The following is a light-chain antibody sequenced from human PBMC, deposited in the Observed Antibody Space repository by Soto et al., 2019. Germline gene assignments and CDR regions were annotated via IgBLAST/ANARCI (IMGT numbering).Light chain of an antibody. CDR2: EVT. J-gene: IGLJ7*01. Sequence: QSALTQPPSASGSPGQSVTISCTGANSDVGSYDYVSWYQQHPGKAPKLIIYEVTKRPSGVPDRFSGSKSGNTASLTVSGLQAEDEADYYCSSYAGTNTRYLFGSGTQLTVL. V-gene: IGLV2-8*01. CDR1: NSDVGSYDY. CDR3: SSYAGTNTRYL.